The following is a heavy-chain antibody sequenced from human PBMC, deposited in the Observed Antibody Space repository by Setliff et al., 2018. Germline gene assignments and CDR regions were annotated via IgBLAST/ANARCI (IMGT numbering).Heavy chain of an antibody. V-gene: IGHV1-8*02. D-gene: IGHD3-3*01. J-gene: IGHJ6*03. CDR1: GFGFTTFG. CDR2: ISPNSGRT. Sequence: ASVKVSCKTSGFGFTTFGFSWVRQAPGQGLEWLGSISPNSGRTGYPQKFQGRVTMTRNTSISTAYMELSSLRSEDTAVYFCARGALVLQFLEWLPRFYYMDVWGKGTTVTVSS. CDR3: ARGALVLQFLEWLPRFYYMDV.